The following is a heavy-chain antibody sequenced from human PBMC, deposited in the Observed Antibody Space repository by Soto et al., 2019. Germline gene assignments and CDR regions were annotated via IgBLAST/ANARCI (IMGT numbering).Heavy chain of an antibody. D-gene: IGHD2-15*01. J-gene: IGHJ4*02. CDR2: IVPILGTA. V-gene: IGHV1-69*14. Sequence: QVQLVQSGAEVTKPGSSVKVSCKTSGDTFTNYAISWVRQAPGQGLKWMGGIVPILGTANYAQEFQGRVTVTADKSTNTAYMELASLTSEDTAVYYCATSFTPLCNGGSCYLGLDSWGQGTLVTVSS. CDR3: ATSFTPLCNGGSCYLGLDS. CDR1: GDTFTNYA.